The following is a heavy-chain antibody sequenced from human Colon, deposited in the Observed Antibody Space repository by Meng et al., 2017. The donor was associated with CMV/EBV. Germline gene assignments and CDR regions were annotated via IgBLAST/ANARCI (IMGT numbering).Heavy chain of an antibody. D-gene: IGHD1-7*01. CDR1: GFTFSSYG. V-gene: IGHV3-30*02. J-gene: IGHJ4*02. CDR2: MTYDGGKE. Sequence: QVELVEAGGGVVQPWGFLRLCCVVSGFTFSSYGMHWVRQVPGKGLEWVAFMTYDGGKEYYADSVQGRFTISRDNFKNTLYLQMNSLRAEDTAIYYCAKFRETKRDYWGQGTLVTVSS. CDR3: AKFRETKRDY.